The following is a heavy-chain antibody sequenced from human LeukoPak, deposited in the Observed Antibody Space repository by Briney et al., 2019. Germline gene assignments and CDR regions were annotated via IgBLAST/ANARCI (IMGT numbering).Heavy chain of an antibody. J-gene: IGHJ4*02. Sequence: GESLKISCKGSGYSFTSYWIGWVRQMPGKGLEWMGIIYPGDSDTRYSPSFQGKVTISADKSISTAYLQWSSLKASDTAMYYCARQFPMATQGAGYWGQGTLVTVSS. CDR1: GYSFTSYW. V-gene: IGHV5-51*01. CDR2: IYPGDSDT. CDR3: ARQFPMATQGAGY. D-gene: IGHD5-24*01.